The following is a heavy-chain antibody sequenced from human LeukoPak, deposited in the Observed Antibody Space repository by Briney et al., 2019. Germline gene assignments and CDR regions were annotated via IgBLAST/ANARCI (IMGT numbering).Heavy chain of an antibody. V-gene: IGHV4-38-2*02. CDR1: GYSISSGYY. CDR3: AREDTPMVHPFDY. D-gene: IGHD5-18*01. CDR2: IYLIGST. Sequence: PWDTLSLTCTVSGYSISSGYYRGWMRQPPGKGVEWIGSIYLIGSTYHIPSLKSRATLRVDTSKNQFSLKLSSVTAADTAVYYCAREDTPMVHPFDYWGQGTLVTVSS. J-gene: IGHJ4*02.